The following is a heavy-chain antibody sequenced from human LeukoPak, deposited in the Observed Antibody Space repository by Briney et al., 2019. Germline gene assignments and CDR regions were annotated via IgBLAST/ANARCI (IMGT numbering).Heavy chain of an antibody. J-gene: IGHJ4*02. CDR1: GFTFSNYW. V-gene: IGHV3-74*01. Sequence: GGSLRLSCAGSGFTFSNYWMHWVCQAPGKGLVWVSRIYSDGNTTNYADSVKGRFTISRDNAKNTLYLQMNSLRAEDTAVYYCARDQGSTSRGIDYWGQGTLVTVSS. D-gene: IGHD2-2*01. CDR2: IYSDGNTT. CDR3: ARDQGSTSRGIDY.